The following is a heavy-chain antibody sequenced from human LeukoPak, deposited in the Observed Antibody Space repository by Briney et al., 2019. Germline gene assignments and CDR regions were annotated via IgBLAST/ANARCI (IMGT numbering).Heavy chain of an antibody. CDR1: GFTFSSYG. CDR2: IRYDGSNK. V-gene: IGHV3-30*02. CDR3: AKDKGWYSSSWGLEFDP. D-gene: IGHD6-13*01. Sequence: GGSLRLSCAASGFTFSSYGMHWVRQAPGKGLEWVAFIRYDGSNKYYADSVKGRFTISRDNSKNTLYLQMNGLRAEDMALYYCAKDKGWYSSSWGLEFDPWGQGTLVTVSS. J-gene: IGHJ5*02.